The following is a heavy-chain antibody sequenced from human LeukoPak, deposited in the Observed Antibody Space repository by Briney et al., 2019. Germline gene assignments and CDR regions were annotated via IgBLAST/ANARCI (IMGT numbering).Heavy chain of an antibody. J-gene: IGHJ5*02. CDR2: ISYDGSNK. CDR1: GFTFSSYG. CDR3: AKETTTVTDWFDP. Sequence: GGSLRLSCAASGFTFSSYGMHWVRQAPGKGLEWVAVISYDGSNKYYADSVKGRFTISRDNSMNTLYLQMNSLRAEDTAVYYCAKETTTVTDWFDPWGQGTLVTVSS. V-gene: IGHV3-30*18. D-gene: IGHD4-17*01.